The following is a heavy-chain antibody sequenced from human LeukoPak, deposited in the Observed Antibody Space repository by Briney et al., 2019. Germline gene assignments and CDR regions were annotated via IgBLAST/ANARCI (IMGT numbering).Heavy chain of an antibody. J-gene: IGHJ5*02. CDR2: ISYDGSNK. V-gene: IGHV3-30-3*01. CDR1: GFTFSSYA. D-gene: IGHD3-10*01. Sequence: GGSLRPSCAASGFTFSSYAMHWVRQAPGKGLEWVAVISYDGSNKYYADSVKGRFTISRDNSKNTLYLQMNSLRAEDTAVYYCARRRGMVRGVIRGPIDPWGQGTLVTVSS. CDR3: ARRRGMVRGVIRGPIDP.